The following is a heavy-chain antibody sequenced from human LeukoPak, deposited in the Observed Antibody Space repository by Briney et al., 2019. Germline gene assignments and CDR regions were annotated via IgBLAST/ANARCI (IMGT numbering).Heavy chain of an antibody. V-gene: IGHV3-74*01. CDR1: GFTFSDHW. Sequence: GGSLRLPCAASGFTFSDHWMHWVRQVPGKGLVWVSRIKTDGSWTNDADSVKGRFTISRDNAENTLYLQMNSLRVEDTAVYYCVRGVGGSSYLDYWGQGALVTVSS. CDR2: IKTDGSWT. D-gene: IGHD3-16*01. J-gene: IGHJ4*02. CDR3: VRGVGGSSYLDY.